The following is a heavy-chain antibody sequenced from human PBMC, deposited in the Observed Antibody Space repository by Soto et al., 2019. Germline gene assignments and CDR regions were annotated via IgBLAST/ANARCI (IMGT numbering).Heavy chain of an antibody. CDR1: GYTFTSYG. J-gene: IGHJ3*02. Sequence: ASVKVSCKASGYTFTSYGISWVRQAPGQGLEWMGWISAYNGNTNYAQKLQGRVTMTTDTSTSTAYMELRSLRSDDTAVYYCERVYALTTFGVALSLYICGQGRMVTISS. D-gene: IGHD3-3*01. CDR3: ERVYALTTFGVALSLYI. V-gene: IGHV1-18*01. CDR2: ISAYNGNT.